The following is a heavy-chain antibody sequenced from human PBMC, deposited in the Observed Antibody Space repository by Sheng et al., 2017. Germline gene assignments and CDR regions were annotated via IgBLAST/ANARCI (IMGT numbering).Heavy chain of an antibody. J-gene: IGHJ3*01. CDR2: IWYDGSQK. CDR1: GFTFSSYG. V-gene: IGHV3-33*01. CDR3: ARAGDAFDV. Sequence: QEQLVESGGGVVQPGRSLRLSCAASGFTFSSYGMQWVRQAPGKGLEWVAVIWYDGSQKFYADSVKGRFTISRDNSKKTLYLQMNSLRAEDTAVYYCARAGDAFDVWGQGTTVAVSS.